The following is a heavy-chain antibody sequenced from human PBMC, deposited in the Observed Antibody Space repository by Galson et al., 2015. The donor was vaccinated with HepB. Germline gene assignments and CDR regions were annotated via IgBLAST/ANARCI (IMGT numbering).Heavy chain of an antibody. CDR2: IYNDGRT. J-gene: IGHJ4*02. Sequence: SLRLSCAASGFTVSDSYMTWVRQAPGKGLDWVSVIYNDGRTLYADSVKGRFTISRDNSKNMLYLEMNSLRAEDTAVYYCARGLGKTSSWYQWGQGTLVTVSS. CDR3: ARGLGKTSSWYQ. D-gene: IGHD6-19*01. V-gene: IGHV3-66*01. CDR1: GFTVSDSY.